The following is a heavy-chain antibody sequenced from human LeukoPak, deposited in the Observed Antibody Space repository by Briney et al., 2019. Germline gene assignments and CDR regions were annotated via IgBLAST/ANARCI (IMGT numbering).Heavy chain of an antibody. D-gene: IGHD3-22*01. CDR3: ARMPSSDRRSFDI. Sequence: VSGPTLVNPTRTLTLTCTFSGFSLSTSGMCVSWIRQPPGKALEWLARIDWDDDKYYSTSLKARLTISKDTSKNQVVLTMTNMDPVDTATYYCARMPSSDRRSFDIWGQGTMVTVSS. CDR2: IDWDDDK. CDR1: GFSLSTSGMC. J-gene: IGHJ3*02. V-gene: IGHV2-70*11.